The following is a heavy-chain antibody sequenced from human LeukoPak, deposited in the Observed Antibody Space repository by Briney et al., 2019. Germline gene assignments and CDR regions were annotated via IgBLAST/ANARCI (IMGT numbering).Heavy chain of an antibody. V-gene: IGHV4-59*05. CDR2: MYYSGSG. CDR1: GGSFSGYY. J-gene: IGHJ6*03. CDR3: ATLTYYYSYLAV. Sequence: SETLSLTCAVYGGSFSGYYWSWIRQAPGKGLEWIGSMYYSGSGSYSPSLKSRVTISLDTSNNRFSLKLNSVTAADTAVYYCATLTYYYSYLAVWGKGTTVTVSS.